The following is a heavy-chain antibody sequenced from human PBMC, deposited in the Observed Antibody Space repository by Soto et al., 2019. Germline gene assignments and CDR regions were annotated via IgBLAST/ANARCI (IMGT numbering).Heavy chain of an antibody. V-gene: IGHV3-30-3*01. CDR3: ARAGCDGGSCYTLVGLRYGMDV. CDR1: GFTFSSYA. Sequence: QVQLVESGGGVVQPGRSLRLSCAASGFTFSSYAMYWVRQAPGKGLEWVAVISYDGNNKYYADSVKGRFTISRDNFKNTLYLQMNSVRAEETAVYYCARAGCDGGSCYTLVGLRYGMDVWGQGTTVTVSS. CDR2: ISYDGNNK. J-gene: IGHJ6*02. D-gene: IGHD2-15*01.